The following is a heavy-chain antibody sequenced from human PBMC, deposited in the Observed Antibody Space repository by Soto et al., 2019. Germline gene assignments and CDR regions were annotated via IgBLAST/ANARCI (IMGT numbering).Heavy chain of an antibody. J-gene: IGHJ6*02. Sequence: GESLKISCKGSGSSFTSYWIGWVRQMPGKGLEWMGIIYPGDSDTRYSPSFQGQVTISADKSISTAYLQWSSLKASDTAMYYCARHYCSSTSCYPVYYYYYGTDVWGQGTTVTVSS. V-gene: IGHV5-51*01. CDR1: GSSFTSYW. D-gene: IGHD2-2*01. CDR2: IYPGDSDT. CDR3: ARHYCSSTSCYPVYYYYYGTDV.